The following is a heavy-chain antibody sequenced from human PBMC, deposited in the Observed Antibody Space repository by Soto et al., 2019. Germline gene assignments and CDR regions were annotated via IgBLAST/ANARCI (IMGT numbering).Heavy chain of an antibody. V-gene: IGHV3-33*01. CDR1: GFTFSSYG. CDR2: IWYDGSNK. Sequence: QVQLVESGGGVVQSGRSLRLSCAASGFTFSSYGMHWVRQAPGKGLEWVAVIWYDGSNKYYADSVKGRFTISRDNSKNTLYLQMNSLRAEDTAVYYCARELDSGSYYLDYWGQGTLVTVSS. D-gene: IGHD1-26*01. CDR3: ARELDSGSYYLDY. J-gene: IGHJ4*02.